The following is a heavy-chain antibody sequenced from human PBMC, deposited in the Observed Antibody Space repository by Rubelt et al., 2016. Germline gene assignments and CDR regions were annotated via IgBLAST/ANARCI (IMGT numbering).Heavy chain of an antibody. CDR1: GFTFSSYA. V-gene: IGHV3-33*06. CDR3: AKRYSSGWYYFDY. D-gene: IGHD6-19*01. Sequence: GFTFSSYAMHWVRQAPGKGLEWVAVIWYDGSNKYYADSVKGRFTISRDNSENTLYLQMNSLRAEDTAVYYCAKRYSSGWYYFDYWGQGTLVTVSS. J-gene: IGHJ4*02. CDR2: IWYDGSNK.